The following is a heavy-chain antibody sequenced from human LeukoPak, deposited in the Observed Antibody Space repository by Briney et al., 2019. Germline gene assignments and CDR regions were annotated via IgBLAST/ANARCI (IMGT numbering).Heavy chain of an antibody. CDR2: ISGSGDST. J-gene: IGHJ4*02. D-gene: IGHD1-26*01. Sequence: PGGSLRLSCAASGFTFSSNSMTWVRQTPGKGLECLSGISGSGDSTFYADSVKGRFTISRDNAEYSLHLQLHSLRVEDTAVYYCARGGLGSWTFDSWGQGTLVTVSS. CDR3: ARGGLGSWTFDS. CDR1: GFTFSSNS. V-gene: IGHV3-23*01.